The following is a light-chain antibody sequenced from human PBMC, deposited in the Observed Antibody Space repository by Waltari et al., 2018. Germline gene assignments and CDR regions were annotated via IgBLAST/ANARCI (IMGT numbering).Light chain of an antibody. CDR2: KAS. CDR1: QSISNW. CDR3: QQYNTYSS. J-gene: IGKJ2*01. Sequence: DIQMTQSPSSLSASVGDRVTITCRASQSISNWLAWYQQKPGKAPILLIYKASILKSGVPPRFSGSGSGTQFTLTISSLQPDDFATYYCQQYNTYSSFGQGTKLQIK. V-gene: IGKV1-5*03.